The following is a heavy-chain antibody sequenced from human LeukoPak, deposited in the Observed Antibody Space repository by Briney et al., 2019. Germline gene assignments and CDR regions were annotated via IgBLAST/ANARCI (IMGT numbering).Heavy chain of an antibody. CDR3: ARDREDIVVVPAALDY. D-gene: IGHD2-2*01. V-gene: IGHV3-21*01. CDR2: ISSSSSYI. CDR1: GFTFSSYS. J-gene: IGHJ4*02. Sequence: GGSLRLSCAASGFTFSSYSMNWVRQAPGKGLEWVSSISSSSSYIYYADSVKGRFTISRDNAKNSLYLQMNSLRAEDTAVYYCARDREDIVVVPAALDYWGQGTLVTVSS.